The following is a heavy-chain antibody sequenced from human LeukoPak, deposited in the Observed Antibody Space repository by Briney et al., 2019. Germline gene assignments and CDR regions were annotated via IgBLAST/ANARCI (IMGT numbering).Heavy chain of an antibody. CDR3: AKDPLWSGYHYGMDV. Sequence: PGRSLRLSCAASGFTFSSYGMHWVRQAPGKGLEWVAVISYDGSNKYYADSVKGRFTISRDNSKNTLYLQMNSLRAEDTAVYYCAKDPLWSGYHYGMDVWGQGTTVTVSS. D-gene: IGHD3-3*01. J-gene: IGHJ6*02. V-gene: IGHV3-30*18. CDR1: GFTFSSYG. CDR2: ISYDGSNK.